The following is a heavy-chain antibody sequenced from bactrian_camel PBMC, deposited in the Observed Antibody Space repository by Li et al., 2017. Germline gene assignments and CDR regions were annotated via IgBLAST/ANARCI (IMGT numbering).Heavy chain of an antibody. J-gene: IGHJ6*01. Sequence: DVQLVESGGGTVQPGGSLRLSCVASGFTFSTAAMSWVRQAPGKGLEWVSLVNSVGSDTYYADSVKGRFTTSRDNTKNTLYLQLNSLKAEDMGMYYCAGSDYTGYGFSYWGQGTQVTVS. CDR2: VNSVGSDT. CDR1: GFTFSTAA. CDR3: AGSDYTGYGFSY. V-gene: IGHV3S31*01. D-gene: IGHD4*01.